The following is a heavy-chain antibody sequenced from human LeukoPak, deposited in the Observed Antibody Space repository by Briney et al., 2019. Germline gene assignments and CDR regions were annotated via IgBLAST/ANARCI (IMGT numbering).Heavy chain of an antibody. CDR3: SRDGSGIHYGTDV. Sequence: GGSLRLSCTASGFTFGDYAMSWVRQAPGKGLEWVGFIRGKAYGGTTEYAASVGGRFTISRDDSKSIAYLQVNSLKTEDTAVYYCSRDGSGIHYGTDVWGQGTTVTVSS. J-gene: IGHJ6*02. D-gene: IGHD1-26*01. CDR2: IRGKAYGGTT. CDR1: GFTFGDYA. V-gene: IGHV3-49*04.